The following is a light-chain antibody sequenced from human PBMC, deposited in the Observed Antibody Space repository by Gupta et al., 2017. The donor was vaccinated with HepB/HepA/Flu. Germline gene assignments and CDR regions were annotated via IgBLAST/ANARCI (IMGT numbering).Light chain of an antibody. J-gene: IGKJ3*01. CDR3: QMYNSAPFT. Sequence: DIQMTQSPSSLSASVGDRVTITCRASQDISDYLAWYQQRPGKVPSRLIYATSTLQSGVPSRFSGSGSGTDFTLTISSLQPEDVATYYCQMYNSAPFTFGHGTKVEIK. V-gene: IGKV1-27*01. CDR2: ATS. CDR1: QDISDY.